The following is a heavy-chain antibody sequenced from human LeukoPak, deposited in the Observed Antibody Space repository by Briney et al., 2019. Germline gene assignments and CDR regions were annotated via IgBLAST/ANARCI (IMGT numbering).Heavy chain of an antibody. CDR1: GFTFSSYA. CDR2: ISYDGSNK. V-gene: IGHV3-30*04. CDR3: AKDKALSLYGDYAWYFDY. J-gene: IGHJ4*02. D-gene: IGHD4-17*01. Sequence: GGSLRLSCAASGFTFSSYAMHWVRQAPGKGLEWVAVISYDGSNKYYADSVKGRFTISRDNSKNTLYLQMNSLRAEDTAVYYCAKDKALSLYGDYAWYFDYWGQGTLVTVSS.